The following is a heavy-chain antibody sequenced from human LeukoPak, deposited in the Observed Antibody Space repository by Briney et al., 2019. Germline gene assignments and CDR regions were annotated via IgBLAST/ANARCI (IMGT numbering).Heavy chain of an antibody. CDR1: GYTFTTHG. V-gene: IGHV1-18*01. Sequence: ASVKVSCKASGYTFTTHGIAWVRQATGQGLEWMGWISAHNGNTNYAQSLQGRVTMTTDTSTNTAYMELRSLRSDDTAVYYCARDGYFDLWGRGTLVTVSS. J-gene: IGHJ2*01. CDR3: ARDGYFDL. CDR2: ISAHNGNT.